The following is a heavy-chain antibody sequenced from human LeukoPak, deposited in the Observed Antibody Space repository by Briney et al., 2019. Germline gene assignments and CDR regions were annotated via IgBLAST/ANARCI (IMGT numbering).Heavy chain of an antibody. V-gene: IGHV3-48*03. J-gene: IGHJ4*02. CDR3: ARDRDYGDYVNPVYFDY. Sequence: GGSLRLSCAASGFTFSSYEMNWVRQAPGKGLEWVSYISSSGSTIYYADSVKGRFTISRDNAKNSLYLQMNSLRAEDTAVYCCARDRDYGDYVNPVYFDYWGQGTLVTVSS. CDR2: ISSSGSTI. CDR1: GFTFSSYE. D-gene: IGHD4-17*01.